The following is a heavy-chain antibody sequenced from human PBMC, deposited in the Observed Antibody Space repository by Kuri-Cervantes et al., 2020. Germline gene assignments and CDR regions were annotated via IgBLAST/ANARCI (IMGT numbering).Heavy chain of an antibody. V-gene: IGHV3-9*01. D-gene: IGHD1-14*01. Sequence: GGSLRLSCAASGFTFDDYAMHWVRQAPGKGLEWVSGISWNSGSIGYADSVKGRFTISRDNAKNSLYLQMNSLGAEDTAVYYCAREVYGRTGAIDYWGQGTLVTVSS. CDR1: GFTFDDYA. J-gene: IGHJ4*02. CDR2: ISWNSGSI. CDR3: AREVYGRTGAIDY.